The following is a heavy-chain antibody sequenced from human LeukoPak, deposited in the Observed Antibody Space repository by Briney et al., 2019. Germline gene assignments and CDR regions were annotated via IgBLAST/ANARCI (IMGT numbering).Heavy chain of an antibody. CDR1: GGSISSYY. J-gene: IGHJ4*02. CDR3: ARGAYCGGDCYYQDY. CDR2: IYYSGST. D-gene: IGHD2-21*02. Sequence: SSETLSLTCTVSGGSISSYYWSWIRQPPGKGLEWIGCIYYSGSTNYNPSLKSRVTISVDTSKNQFSLKLSSVTAADTAVYYCARGAYCGGDCYYQDYWGQGTLVTVSS. V-gene: IGHV4-59*01.